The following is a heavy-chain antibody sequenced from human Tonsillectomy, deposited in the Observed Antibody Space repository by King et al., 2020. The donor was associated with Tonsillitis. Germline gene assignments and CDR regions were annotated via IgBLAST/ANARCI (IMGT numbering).Heavy chain of an antibody. Sequence: QLVQSGAEVKKPGASVKVSCKTSGYSFTTYGFSWVRQAPRQGLEWMGWISPYNGNTNYVQRLQGRVTMTTDTPTSTAYMELRSLTSDDTAVYYCARAGNYYNSLDSFDNWGQGTLVTVSS. V-gene: IGHV1-18*01. J-gene: IGHJ4*02. CDR1: GYSFTTYG. CDR3: ARAGNYYNSLDSFDN. D-gene: IGHD3-22*01. CDR2: ISPYNGNT.